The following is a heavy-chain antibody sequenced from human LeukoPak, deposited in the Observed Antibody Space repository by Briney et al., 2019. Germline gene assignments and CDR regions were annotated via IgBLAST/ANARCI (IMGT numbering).Heavy chain of an antibody. Sequence: ASVKLSCTASGYTFTSYDINWVRQATGQGREWMGWMNPNSGNTGYAQKFQDRVTMTRNTSISTAYMELSSLRSEDTAVYYCARGQARSYKYYYGMDVWGQGTTVTVSS. CDR1: GYTFTSYD. J-gene: IGHJ6*02. V-gene: IGHV1-8*01. D-gene: IGHD1-26*01. CDR3: ARGQARSYKYYYGMDV. CDR2: MNPNSGNT.